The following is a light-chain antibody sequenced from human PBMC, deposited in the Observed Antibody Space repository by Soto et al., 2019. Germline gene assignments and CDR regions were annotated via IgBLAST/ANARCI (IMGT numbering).Light chain of an antibody. CDR2: DVS. V-gene: IGLV2-11*01. CDR3: CSYAGTTHV. CDR1: SSDIGGYNY. J-gene: IGLJ1*01. Sequence: QSALTQPPSVSGSPGQSVTISCTGTSSDIGGYNYVSWYQQLPGKAPKLMIYDVSKRPSGVPDRFSGSNSGNTASLTISGLQTEDEADYYCCSYAGTTHVFGTGTKVPS.